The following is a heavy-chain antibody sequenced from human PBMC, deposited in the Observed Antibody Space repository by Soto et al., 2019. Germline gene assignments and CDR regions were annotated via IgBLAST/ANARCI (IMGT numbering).Heavy chain of an antibody. CDR2: IRSKANNYAT. Sequence: GGSLRLSCALSGFTFGGSAIHWVRQTSGKGLEWVGRIRSKANNYATSYAASVKGRFIISRDDSKSTAYLQMNSLKTEDTAVYYCSTIGIAVASYWGQGILVTVSS. V-gene: IGHV3-73*01. CDR3: STIGIAVASY. J-gene: IGHJ4*02. CDR1: GFTFGGSA. D-gene: IGHD6-19*01.